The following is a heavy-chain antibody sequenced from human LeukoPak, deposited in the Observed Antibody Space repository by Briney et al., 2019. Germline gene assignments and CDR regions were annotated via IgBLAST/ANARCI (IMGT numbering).Heavy chain of an antibody. D-gene: IGHD4-17*01. V-gene: IGHV1-69*04. J-gene: IGHJ4*02. CDR3: ARDRDYGDYNY. Sequence: SVKVSCKASGGTFSSYAISWVRQAPGQGLEWMGRIIPILGIANYAQKFQGRVTITADKSTNTAYMELSSLRSEDTAVYYCARDRDYGDYNYWGQGTLVTVSS. CDR2: IIPILGIA. CDR1: GGTFSSYA.